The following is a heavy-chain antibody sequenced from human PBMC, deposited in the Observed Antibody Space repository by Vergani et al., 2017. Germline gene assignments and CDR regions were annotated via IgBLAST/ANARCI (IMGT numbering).Heavy chain of an antibody. J-gene: IGHJ5*02. CDR2: IYTSGST. D-gene: IGHD3-3*01. Sequence: QVQLQESGPGLVKPSQTLSLTCTVSGGSISSGSYYWSWIRQPAGKGLEWIGRIYTSGSTNYNPSLKSRVTISVDTSKNQFSLKLSSVTAADTAVYYCARDFRHXDFWSGYYTTVVSGWFDPWGQGTLVTVSS. CDR1: GGSISSGSYY. V-gene: IGHV4-61*02. CDR3: ARDFRHXDFWSGYYTTVVSGWFDP.